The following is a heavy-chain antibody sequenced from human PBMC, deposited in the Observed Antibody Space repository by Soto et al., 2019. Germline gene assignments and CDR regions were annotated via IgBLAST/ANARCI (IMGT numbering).Heavy chain of an antibody. D-gene: IGHD2-2*01. CDR3: ARPNLYCSSTSCYDY. CDR2: ISGGGGST. CDR1: GFTFSSYA. V-gene: IGHV3-23*01. Sequence: GGSLRLSYAASGFTFSSYAMSWVRQAPGKGLEWVSAISGGGGSTYNADSVKGRCTISRDNSKNTLCLQMNSLRAGDTAVYYCARPNLYCSSTSCYDYWGPGT. J-gene: IGHJ4*02.